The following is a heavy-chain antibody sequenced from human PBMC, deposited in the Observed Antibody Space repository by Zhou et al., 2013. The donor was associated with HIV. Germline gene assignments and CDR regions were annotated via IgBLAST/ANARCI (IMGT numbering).Heavy chain of an antibody. CDR1: GDSISHYY. D-gene: IGHD3-16*01. CDR2: IQTRGST. Sequence: VQLQESGPGLVKPSETLSLTCTVSGDSISHYYWSWIRQPAGKGLEWIGRIQTRGSTNYSPSLKSRVTMSVDTSKNQFSLKLSSVTAADTAIYYCARMLQGVPYYYYYYMDVWGKGTTVTVSS. V-gene: IGHV4-4*07. J-gene: IGHJ6*03. CDR3: ARMLQGVPYYYYYYMDV.